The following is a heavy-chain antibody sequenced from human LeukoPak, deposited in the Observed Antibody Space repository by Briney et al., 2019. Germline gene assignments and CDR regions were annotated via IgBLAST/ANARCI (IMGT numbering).Heavy chain of an antibody. D-gene: IGHD3-22*01. CDR1: GFTVRSNY. V-gene: IGHV3-53*01. Sequence: GGSLRLSCTASGFTVRSNYMFWVRQAPGKGLECVSVIYSDGSAYYADSVKGRFTISRDSSMNTLFLQMNSLRAEDTAMYYCAGALYYNYYETRYFACWGQGTPVTVSS. CDR2: IYSDGSA. CDR3: AGALYYNYYETRYFAC. J-gene: IGHJ4*02.